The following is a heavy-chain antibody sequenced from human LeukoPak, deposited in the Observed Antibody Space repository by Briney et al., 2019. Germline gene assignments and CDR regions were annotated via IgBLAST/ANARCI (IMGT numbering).Heavy chain of an antibody. CDR3: AKDRDYGDYGRGAFDI. Sequence: PGGSLRLSCAASGFTFDDYAMHWVRQAPGKGLEWGSGISWNSGSIGYADSVKGRVTISRDNAKNSLYLQMNSLRAEDTALYYCAKDRDYGDYGRGAFDIWGQGTMVTVSS. CDR2: ISWNSGSI. V-gene: IGHV3-9*01. D-gene: IGHD4-17*01. CDR1: GFTFDDYA. J-gene: IGHJ3*02.